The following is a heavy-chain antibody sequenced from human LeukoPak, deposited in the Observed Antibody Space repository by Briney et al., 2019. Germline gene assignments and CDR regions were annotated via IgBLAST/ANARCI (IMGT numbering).Heavy chain of an antibody. D-gene: IGHD6-13*01. J-gene: IGHJ4*02. CDR1: GFTFSKYV. V-gene: IGHV3-23*01. Sequence: GGSLRLSCAASGFTFSKYVMNWVRQAPGKGLEWVSGISDSGGSTYSADSVKGRFTISRDNSKNTLYVQMNSLRAEDMAVYYCVRGVFSYTISWYYGDYWGQGALVTVSS. CDR3: VRGVFSYTISWYYGDY. CDR2: ISDSGGST.